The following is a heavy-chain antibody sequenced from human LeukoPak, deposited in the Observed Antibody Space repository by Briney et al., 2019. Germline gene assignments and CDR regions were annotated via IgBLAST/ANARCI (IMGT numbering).Heavy chain of an antibody. Sequence: ASVKVSCKASGGTFSSYAISWVRQAPEQGLEWMGGIIPIFGTANYAQKFQGRVTITTDESTSTAYMELSSLRSEDTAVYYCARAKAAPSLPYYFDYWGQGTLVTVSS. J-gene: IGHJ4*02. CDR3: ARAKAAPSLPYYFDY. V-gene: IGHV1-69*05. CDR2: IIPIFGTA. CDR1: GGTFSSYA. D-gene: IGHD2-15*01.